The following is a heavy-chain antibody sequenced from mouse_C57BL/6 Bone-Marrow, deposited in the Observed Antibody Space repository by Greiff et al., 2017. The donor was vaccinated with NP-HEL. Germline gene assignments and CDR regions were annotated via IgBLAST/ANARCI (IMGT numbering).Heavy chain of an antibody. CDR2: INYDGSST. V-gene: IGHV5-16*01. J-gene: IGHJ1*03. CDR3: ARSGPWYFDV. CDR1: GFTFSDYY. D-gene: IGHD3-1*01. Sequence: EVMLVESEGGLVQPGSSMKLSCTASGFTFSDYYMAWVRQVPEKGLEWVANINYDGSSTYYLDSLKSRFIISRDNAKNILYLQMSSLKSEDTATYYCARSGPWYFDVWGTGTTVTVSS.